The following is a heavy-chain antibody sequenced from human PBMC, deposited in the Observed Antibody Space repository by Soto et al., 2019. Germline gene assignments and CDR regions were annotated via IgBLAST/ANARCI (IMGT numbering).Heavy chain of an antibody. CDR2: TYYRSKWYN. Sequence: SQTLSLTCAISGDSVSSNSAAWNWIRQSPSRGLEWLGRTYYRSKWYNDYAVSVKSRITINPDTSKNQFSLQLNSVTPEDTAVYYCARDTLAVADNGRLNYYYGMDVWGQGTTVTVSS. D-gene: IGHD6-19*01. CDR1: GDSVSSNSAA. V-gene: IGHV6-1*01. CDR3: ARDTLAVADNGRLNYYYGMDV. J-gene: IGHJ6*02.